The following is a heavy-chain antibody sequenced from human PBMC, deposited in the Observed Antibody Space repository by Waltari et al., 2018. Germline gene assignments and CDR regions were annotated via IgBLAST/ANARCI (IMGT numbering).Heavy chain of an antibody. D-gene: IGHD3-10*01. Sequence: EVQLVESGGGLVKPGGSLRLSCAASGFTFSSYSMNWVRQAQGKGLEWVSSISSSSSYIYYADSVKGRFTISRDNAKNSLYLQMNSLRAEDTAVYYCARVRDFDHYGSGSYYKPYYFDYWGQGTLVTVSS. CDR1: GFTFSSYS. J-gene: IGHJ4*02. CDR3: ARVRDFDHYGSGSYYKPYYFDY. V-gene: IGHV3-21*01. CDR2: ISSSSSYI.